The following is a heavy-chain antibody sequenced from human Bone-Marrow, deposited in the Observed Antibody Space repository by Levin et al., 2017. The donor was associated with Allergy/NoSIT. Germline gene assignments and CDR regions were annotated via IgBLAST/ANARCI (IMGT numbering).Heavy chain of an antibody. Sequence: GESLKISCKASGYIFGDYDMNWVRQAPGQGLEWMGRIDPQTGVTNYPQKFQGRVTMTRDTSINTAYMELSSLRSDDTAVYYCASGSGTTCLVSRLRVGIVSTNTWNCLDVWGQGTTVTVSS. CDR3: ASGSGTTCLVSRLRVGIVSTNTWNCLDV. CDR1: GYIFGDYD. V-gene: IGHV1-2*06. J-gene: IGHJ6*02. D-gene: IGHD2-2*01. CDR2: IDPQTGVT.